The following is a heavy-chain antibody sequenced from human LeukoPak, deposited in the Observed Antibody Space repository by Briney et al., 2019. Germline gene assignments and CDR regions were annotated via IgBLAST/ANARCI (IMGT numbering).Heavy chain of an antibody. CDR2: ISWNSGSI. Sequence: GGSLRLSCAASGFTFDDYAMHWVRQAPGKGLEWVSGISWNSGSIGYADSVKGRFTISRDNAKNSLYLQMNSLRAEDTALYYFEKDIGFWGWSPPDVFDIWGKGKMVTVSS. CDR1: GFTFDDYA. CDR3: EKDIGFWGWSPPDVFDI. J-gene: IGHJ3*02. D-gene: IGHD3-16*01. V-gene: IGHV3-9*01.